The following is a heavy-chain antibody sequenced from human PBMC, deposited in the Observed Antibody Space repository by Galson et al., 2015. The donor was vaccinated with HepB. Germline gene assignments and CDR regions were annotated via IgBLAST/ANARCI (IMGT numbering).Heavy chain of an antibody. CDR2: IYTSGST. V-gene: IGHV4-61*02. CDR3: AREINYDFWSGYYTDY. CDR1: GGSISSGSYY. D-gene: IGHD3-3*01. J-gene: IGHJ4*02. Sequence: TLSLTCTVSGGSISSGSYYWSWIRQPAGKGLEWIGRIYTSGSTNYNPSLKSRVTMSVDTSKNQFSLKLSSVTAADTAVYYCAREINYDFWSGYYTDYWGQGTLVTVSS.